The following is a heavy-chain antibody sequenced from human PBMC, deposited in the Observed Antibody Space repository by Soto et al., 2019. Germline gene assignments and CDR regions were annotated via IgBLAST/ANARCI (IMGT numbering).Heavy chain of an antibody. Sequence: PSETLSLTCVVSGFSISSGYYWVWIRHPPGKGLDWIGSIYHSGTTYYNPALKSRVTISLDMSRNQFSLRLTSVTAADTAVYYCARSLLTSSWYAGSWGKGILVTVSS. CDR2: IYHSGTT. CDR3: ARSLLTSSWYAGS. J-gene: IGHJ5*02. D-gene: IGHD6-13*01. CDR1: GFSISSGYY. V-gene: IGHV4-38-2*01.